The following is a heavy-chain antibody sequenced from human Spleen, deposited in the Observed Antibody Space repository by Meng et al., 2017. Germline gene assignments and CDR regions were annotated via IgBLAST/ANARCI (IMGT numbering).Heavy chain of an antibody. CDR2: IKQDGSEK. J-gene: IGHJ4*02. V-gene: IGHV3-7*01. CDR1: GFTFSSYW. CDR3: ARAGDDYIWFRY. D-gene: IGHD3-16*01. Sequence: GESLKISCAASGFTFSSYWMSWVRQAPGKGLEWVANIKQDGSEKYYVDSVKGRFTISRDNAKNSLYLQMNSLRGEDTAVYYCARAGDDYIWFRYWGQGTLVTVSS.